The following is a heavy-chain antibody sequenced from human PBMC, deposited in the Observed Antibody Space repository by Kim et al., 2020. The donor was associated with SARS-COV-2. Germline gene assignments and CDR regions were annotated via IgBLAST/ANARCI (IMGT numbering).Heavy chain of an antibody. CDR2: ISGSGGST. CDR1: GFTFSSYA. CDR3: AKDGILSGYSYHAKKNWFDP. D-gene: IGHD5-18*01. Sequence: GGSLRLSCAASGFTFSSYAMSWVRQAPGKGLELVSAISGSGGSTYYADSVKGRFTISRDNSENTLYLQLNRLRAEDTAVYYCAKDGILSGYSYHAKKNWFDPWGQGALVTVSS. J-gene: IGHJ5*02. V-gene: IGHV3-23*01.